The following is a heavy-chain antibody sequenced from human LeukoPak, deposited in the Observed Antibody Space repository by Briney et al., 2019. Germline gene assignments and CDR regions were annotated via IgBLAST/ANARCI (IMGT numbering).Heavy chain of an antibody. V-gene: IGHV1-46*01. CDR3: AVGYCSSTSCHDAFDI. Sequence: ASVKVSCKASGYTFTGYYMHWVRQAPGQGLEWMGIINPSGGSTSYAQKFQGRVTMTRDTSTSTVYMELSSLRSEDTAVYYCAVGYCSSTSCHDAFDIWGQGTMVTVSS. CDR2: INPSGGST. J-gene: IGHJ3*02. CDR1: GYTFTGYY. D-gene: IGHD2-2*01.